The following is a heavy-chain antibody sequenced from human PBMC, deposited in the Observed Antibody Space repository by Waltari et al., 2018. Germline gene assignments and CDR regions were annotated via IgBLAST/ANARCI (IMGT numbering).Heavy chain of an antibody. Sequence: QVQLQQWGAGLLKPSETLSLTCAVYGGSFSGYYWSWIRQPPGKGLEWIGEINHSGSTNYNPSLKSRVTISVDTSKNQFSLKLSSVTAADTAVYYCARAAGSNYLLWGYGAGMDVWGQGTTVTVSS. D-gene: IGHD4-4*01. CDR3: ARAAGSNYLLWGYGAGMDV. J-gene: IGHJ6*02. V-gene: IGHV4-34*01. CDR1: GGSFSGYY. CDR2: INHSGST.